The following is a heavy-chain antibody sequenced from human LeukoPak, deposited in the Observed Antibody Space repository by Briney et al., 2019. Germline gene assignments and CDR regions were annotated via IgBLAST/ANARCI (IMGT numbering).Heavy chain of an antibody. J-gene: IGHJ4*02. CDR2: INQDGSGK. Sequence: PGGSLRLSCVASGFTFSSYWMSWVRQAPGKGLEWVANINQDGSGKYYVDSVKGRFTISRDNAKNSLYLQMNSLRAEDTAVYYCARESYGDVGYWGQGSLVTVSS. D-gene: IGHD4-17*01. V-gene: IGHV3-7*01. CDR3: ARESYGDVGY. CDR1: GFTFSSYW.